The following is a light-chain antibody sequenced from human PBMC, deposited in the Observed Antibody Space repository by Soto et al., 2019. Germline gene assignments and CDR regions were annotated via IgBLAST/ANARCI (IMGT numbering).Light chain of an antibody. V-gene: IGKV1-5*03. J-gene: IGKJ1*01. CDR2: KAS. CDR3: QQLNSYPWT. CDR1: QSISTW. Sequence: DIRLTQSPSTLSASVGDRVTITCRASQSISTWLAWYQQKPGTAPKLLIYKASTLESGVPSRFRGSRSGTDFTLTISSLQPEDFATYYCQQLNSYPWTFGQGTKVEIK.